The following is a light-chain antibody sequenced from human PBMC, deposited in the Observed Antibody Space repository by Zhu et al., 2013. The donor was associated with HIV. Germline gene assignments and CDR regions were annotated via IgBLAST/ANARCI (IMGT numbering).Light chain of an antibody. CDR2: GAS. CDR1: QSLSSNF. CDR3: QQYNASPLT. Sequence: EIVLTQSPGTLSLSPRERATLSCRASQSLSSNFLAWYQQKSGQAPRLLIYGASSRATGIPDRFTGSGSGTEFTLTITRLEPEDVAVYFCQQYNASPLTFGGGTKVEI. J-gene: IGKJ4*01. V-gene: IGKV3-20*01.